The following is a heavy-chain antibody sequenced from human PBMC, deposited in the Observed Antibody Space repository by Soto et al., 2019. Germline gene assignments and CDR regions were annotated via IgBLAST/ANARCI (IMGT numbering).Heavy chain of an antibody. CDR3: TTDRARLLDC. CDR1: GFTFSSYW. V-gene: IGHV3-7*01. J-gene: IGHJ4*02. CDR2: INQDGSEK. Sequence: EEQLVESGGGWVQPGGSLRLSCAASGFTFSSYWMSWVRQAPGKGLEWVGQINQDGSEKYSVDSVRGRFTISRDNAKNSLYLQMNSLRAEDTAVYYCTTDRARLLDCWGQGTPVTVS. D-gene: IGHD5-12*01.